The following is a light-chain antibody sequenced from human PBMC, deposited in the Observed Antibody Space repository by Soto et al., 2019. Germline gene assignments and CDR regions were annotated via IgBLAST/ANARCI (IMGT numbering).Light chain of an antibody. CDR3: QQYANSPLT. J-gene: IGKJ3*01. CDR2: GAS. Sequence: EIVLTQSPGILSLSPGEEATLSCRASQSVSSSYLAWYQQKPGQAPRLLIYGASSRATGIPDRFSGSGSGTDFTLTISRLEPEDFAVYYCQQYANSPLTFGPGTKVDIK. CDR1: QSVSSSY. V-gene: IGKV3-20*01.